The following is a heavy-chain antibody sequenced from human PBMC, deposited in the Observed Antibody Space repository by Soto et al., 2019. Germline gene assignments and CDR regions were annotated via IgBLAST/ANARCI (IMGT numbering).Heavy chain of an antibody. CDR2: ISSGDAFT. CDR1: GFNFRNYA. Sequence: EVQLLESGGGLVQPGGSLRLSCAASGFNFRNYAMSWVRQAPGKGLEWVSTISSGDAFTYYADSVKGRFTISRDYSKSTLYLQMNTLRAEDTAVYYCAKDRQDSSFSWGQGTLVTVSS. V-gene: IGHV3-23*01. J-gene: IGHJ5*02. D-gene: IGHD6-19*01. CDR3: AKDRQDSSFS.